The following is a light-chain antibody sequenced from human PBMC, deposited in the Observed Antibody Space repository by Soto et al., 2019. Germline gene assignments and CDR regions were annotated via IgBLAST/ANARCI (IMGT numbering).Light chain of an antibody. CDR1: SSDVGSYNL. J-gene: IGLJ1*01. CDR2: EGS. Sequence: ALTQPASVSGSPGQSITISCTGTSSDVGSYNLVSWYQQHPGKAPKLMIYEGSKRPSGVSNRFSGSKSGNTASLTISGLQAEDEADYYCCSYAGSPTFYVFGSGTKLTVL. CDR3: CSYAGSPTFYV. V-gene: IGLV2-23*01.